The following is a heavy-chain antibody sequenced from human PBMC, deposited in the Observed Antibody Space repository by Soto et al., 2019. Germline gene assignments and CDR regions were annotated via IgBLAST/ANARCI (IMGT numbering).Heavy chain of an antibody. V-gene: IGHV3-33*01. CDR1: GFTFSSYG. J-gene: IGHJ6*02. Sequence: GGSLRLSCAASGFTFSSYGMHWVRQAPGKGLEWVAVIWYDGSNKCYADSVKGRFTISRDNSKNTLYLQMNSLRAEDTAVYYCARDAYSSSWYGSSYYYGMDVWGQGTTVTVSS. D-gene: IGHD6-13*01. CDR2: IWYDGSNK. CDR3: ARDAYSSSWYGSSYYYGMDV.